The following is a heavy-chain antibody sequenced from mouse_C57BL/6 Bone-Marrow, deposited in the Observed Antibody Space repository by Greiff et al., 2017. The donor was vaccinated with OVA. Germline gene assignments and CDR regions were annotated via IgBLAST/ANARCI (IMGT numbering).Heavy chain of an antibody. CDR2: IDPSDSYS. Sequence: QVQLQQPGAELVRPGTSVTLSCKASGYTFTSYWMHWVKQRPGQGLEWIGVIDPSDSYSNYHPKFKGKATLTVDTSSSTAYMQLSSLTSEDSAVYYCARGPITTVVAKMDYWGQGTSVTVSS. V-gene: IGHV1-59*01. CDR1: GYTFTSYW. D-gene: IGHD1-1*01. J-gene: IGHJ4*01. CDR3: ARGPITTVVAKMDY.